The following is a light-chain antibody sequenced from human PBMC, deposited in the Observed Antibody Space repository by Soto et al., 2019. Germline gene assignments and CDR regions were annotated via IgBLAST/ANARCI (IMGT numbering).Light chain of an antibody. J-gene: IGKJ1*01. CDR2: EAS. Sequence: IQISQNTFTPSGAVGDILAITRRASQSISSWLAWYQQKPGKAPKLLIYEASNLQTGVPSRFSGSGSGTEFTLTISSLQPDDVATYYCQHYNIYSEAFGQGAKV. V-gene: IGKV1-5*03. CDR1: QSISSW. CDR3: QHYNIYSEA.